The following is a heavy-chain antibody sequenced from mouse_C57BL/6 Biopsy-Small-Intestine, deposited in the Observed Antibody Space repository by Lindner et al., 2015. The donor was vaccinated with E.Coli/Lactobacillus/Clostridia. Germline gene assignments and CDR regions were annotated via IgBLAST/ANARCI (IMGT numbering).Heavy chain of an antibody. CDR2: INPYNGDT. CDR1: GYSFTGYF. D-gene: IGHD1-1*01. V-gene: IGHV1-20*01. Sequence: VQLQESGPELVKPGASVKMSCKASGYSFTGYFMSWVKQSHGKSLEWIGRINPYNGDTFYNQKFKGKATLTVDKSSSTAHMELRSLTSEDSAVYYCARSRGYYDGSPYYFDYWGQGTTLTVSS. CDR3: ARSRGYYDGSPYYFDY. J-gene: IGHJ2*01.